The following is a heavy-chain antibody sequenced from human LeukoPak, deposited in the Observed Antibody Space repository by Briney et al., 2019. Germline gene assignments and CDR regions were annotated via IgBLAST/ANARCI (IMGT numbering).Heavy chain of an antibody. CDR3: ARVNGGSDAFDI. Sequence: SQTLSLTCTVSGGSISSGGYYWSWIRQHPGKGLEWIGYIYYSGSTYYNPSLKSRVTISVDTSKNQFSLKLSSVTAADTAVYYCARVNGGSDAFDIWDQGTMVTVSS. D-gene: IGHD4-23*01. V-gene: IGHV4-31*03. J-gene: IGHJ3*02. CDR2: IYYSGST. CDR1: GGSISSGGYY.